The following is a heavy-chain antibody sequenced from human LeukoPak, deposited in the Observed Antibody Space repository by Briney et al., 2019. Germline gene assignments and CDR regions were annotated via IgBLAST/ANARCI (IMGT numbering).Heavy chain of an antibody. CDR1: GFTFSSYG. CDR2: FSGSGGST. Sequence: GGSLRLSCAASGFTFSSYGMSWDRQAPGKGLEWVSAFSGSGGSTYYADSVKGRFTISRDNSKNALYLQMNSLSAEDTAVYCCAKDYIVGATEARSYDYWGQGTLVTVSS. CDR3: AKDYIVGATEARSYDY. J-gene: IGHJ4*02. V-gene: IGHV3-23*01. D-gene: IGHD1-26*01.